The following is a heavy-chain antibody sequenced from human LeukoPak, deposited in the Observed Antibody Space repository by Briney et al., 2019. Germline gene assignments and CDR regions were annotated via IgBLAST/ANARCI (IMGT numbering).Heavy chain of an antibody. Sequence: PSQTLSLTCTVSGGSISSGSYYWSWIRQPAGKGLEWIGRIFTSGSTNYNPSLKSRVTISVDTSKNQFYLKLSSVTAADTAVYYCGRRYCSSTSCYWRYWGQGTLVTVSS. D-gene: IGHD2-2*01. CDR1: GGSISSGSYY. CDR3: GRRYCSSTSCYWRY. V-gene: IGHV4-61*02. CDR2: IFTSGST. J-gene: IGHJ4*02.